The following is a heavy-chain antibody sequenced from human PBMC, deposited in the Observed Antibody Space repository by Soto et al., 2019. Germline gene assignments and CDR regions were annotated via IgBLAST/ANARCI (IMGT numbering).Heavy chain of an antibody. CDR1: GGSFSGYY. Sequence: QVQLQQWGAGLLKPSETLSLTCAVYGGSFSGYYWSWIRQPPGKGLEWIGEINHSGSTNYNPSLKSRVTISVDTSKNQLSLKLSSVTAAETAVYYCAIGRGLYYYGMDVWGQGTTVTVSS. CDR3: AIGRGLYYYGMDV. J-gene: IGHJ6*02. V-gene: IGHV4-34*01. CDR2: INHSGST. D-gene: IGHD1-26*01.